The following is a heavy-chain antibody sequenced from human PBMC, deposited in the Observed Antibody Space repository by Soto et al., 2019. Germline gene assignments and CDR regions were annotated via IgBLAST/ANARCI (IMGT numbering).Heavy chain of an antibody. D-gene: IGHD3-22*01. CDR1: GYTFTSYG. CDR3: AREFRDSSGSLPLDY. Sequence: ASVKVSCKASGYTFTSYGISWVRQAPGQGLEWMGWISAYNGNTNYAQKLQGRVTMTTDTSTSTAYMELRSLRSDDTAVYYCAREFRDSSGSLPLDYWGQGTLVTVSS. V-gene: IGHV1-18*01. J-gene: IGHJ4*02. CDR2: ISAYNGNT.